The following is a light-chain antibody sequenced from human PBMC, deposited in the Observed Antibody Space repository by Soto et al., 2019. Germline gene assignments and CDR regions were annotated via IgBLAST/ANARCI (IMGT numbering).Light chain of an antibody. Sequence: EIVMTQSPATLSVSPGERATLSCRASQSVSSNLAWYQQKPGQAPRLLIYGASTRSTGIPARFSSSGSGTAFTLTFSSLQSEVFAVYYCQQYNNWPMTFGQGNKVEIK. J-gene: IGKJ1*01. CDR3: QQYNNWPMT. CDR2: GAS. CDR1: QSVSSN. V-gene: IGKV3-15*01.